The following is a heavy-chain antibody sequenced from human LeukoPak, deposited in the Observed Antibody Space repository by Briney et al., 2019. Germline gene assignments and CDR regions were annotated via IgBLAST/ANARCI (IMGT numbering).Heavy chain of an antibody. V-gene: IGHV3-7*01. CDR1: GFTFSSYS. Sequence: PGGSLRLSCAASGFTFSSYSMNWVRQAPGKGLEWVANINQDGSGEYYAGSVKGRFTIARDNAKNSLYLQMNSLRAEDTAVYYCARDDDVWSGWGHWGRGTLVTVSS. CDR3: ARDDDVWSGWGH. D-gene: IGHD3-3*01. CDR2: INQDGSGE. J-gene: IGHJ4*02.